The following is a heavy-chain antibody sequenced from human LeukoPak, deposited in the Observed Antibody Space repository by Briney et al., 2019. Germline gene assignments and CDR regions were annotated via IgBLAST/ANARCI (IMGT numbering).Heavy chain of an antibody. CDR1: GFTFSSYE. J-gene: IGHJ3*02. D-gene: IGHD3-22*01. V-gene: IGHV3-48*03. Sequence: GGSLRLSCAASGFTFSSYETNWVRQAPGKGLEWVSYISSSGSTIYYVDSVKGRFTISRDNAKNSLYLQMNSLRAEDTAMYYCARADSSGYYLLGGFDIWGQGTMVTVSS. CDR2: ISSSGSTI. CDR3: ARADSSGYYLLGGFDI.